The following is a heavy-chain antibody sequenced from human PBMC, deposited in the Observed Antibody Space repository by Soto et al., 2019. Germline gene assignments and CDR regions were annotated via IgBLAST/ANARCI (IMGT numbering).Heavy chain of an antibody. Sequence: GGSLRLSCAASGFTFSSYWMSWVRQAPGKGLEWVANIKQDGSEKYYVDSVKGRFTISRDNAKNSLYLHMNSLRAEDTAVYYCARVETGRGMPLFDYWGQGTLVTVSS. CDR1: GFTFSSYW. V-gene: IGHV3-7*05. J-gene: IGHJ4*02. D-gene: IGHD3-16*01. CDR3: ARVETGRGMPLFDY. CDR2: IKQDGSEK.